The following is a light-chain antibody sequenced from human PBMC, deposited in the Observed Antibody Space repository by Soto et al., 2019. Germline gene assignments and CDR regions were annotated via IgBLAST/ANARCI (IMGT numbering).Light chain of an antibody. CDR1: QSVSSN. CDR2: VAS. Sequence: EIVMTQSPATLSVSLGERATLSCRASQSVSSNLAWYQQRPGQAPRLLIYVASTRATGIPARLSGSRSGTEFTLSISSLQSEEFAVYHGQQYDTWPLTFGGGTKVEIK. V-gene: IGKV3-15*01. J-gene: IGKJ4*01. CDR3: QQYDTWPLT.